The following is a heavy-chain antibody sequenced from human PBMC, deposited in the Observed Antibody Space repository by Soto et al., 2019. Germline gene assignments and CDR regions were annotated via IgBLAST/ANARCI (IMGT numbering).Heavy chain of an antibody. CDR1: GFTFSNAW. D-gene: IGHD2-2*01. CDR2: IKSKTDGGTT. J-gene: IGHJ5*02. V-gene: IGHV3-15*01. Sequence: EVQLVESGGGLVKPGGSLRLSCAASGFTFSNAWMSWVRQAPGKGLEWVGRIKSKTDGGTTDYAAPVKGRFTISRDDSKKTLNLQMNSLKTEDTALYYCTTVNRLPAARSVNWFDPWGQGTLVTVSS. CDR3: TTVNRLPAARSVNWFDP.